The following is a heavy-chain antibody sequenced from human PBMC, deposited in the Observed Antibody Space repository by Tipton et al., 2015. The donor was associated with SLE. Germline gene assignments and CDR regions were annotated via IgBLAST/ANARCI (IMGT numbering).Heavy chain of an antibody. CDR2: ISGSGDST. J-gene: IGHJ2*01. Sequence: SLRLSCAAYGLTFSGYAMTWVRQAPGKGLEWVSAISGSGDSTDYADSVKGRFTISRSNSENTLYLQVSSLRAEDTGIYFCALMGYCSRTSCPLRLWYFDVWGRGTPLIVAS. CDR3: ALMGYCSRTSCPLRLWYFDV. D-gene: IGHD2-2*01. CDR1: GLTFSGYA. V-gene: IGHV3-23*01.